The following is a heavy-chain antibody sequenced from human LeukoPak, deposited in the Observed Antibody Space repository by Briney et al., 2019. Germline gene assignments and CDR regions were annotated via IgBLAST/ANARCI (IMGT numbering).Heavy chain of an antibody. J-gene: IGHJ4*02. V-gene: IGHV2-5*02. CDR1: GFSLSTSGVG. CDR2: IYWGDDK. CDR3: AHRDYGDYYFDY. D-gene: IGHD4-17*01. Sequence: SGPTLVKPTQTLTLTCTFSGFSLSTSGVGVGWIRQPPGKALEWLALIYWGDDKRYSPSLKSRLTITKDTSKNQVVLTMTNMDPVDTATYYCAHRDYGDYYFDYWGQGTLVTVSS.